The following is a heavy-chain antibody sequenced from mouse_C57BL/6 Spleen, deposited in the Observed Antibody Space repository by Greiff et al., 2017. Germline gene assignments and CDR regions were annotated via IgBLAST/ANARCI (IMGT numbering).Heavy chain of an antibody. CDR3: AREDHYYGSSYYAMDY. CDR1: GYAFSSYW. CDR2: IYPGDGDT. V-gene: IGHV1-80*01. J-gene: IGHJ4*01. Sequence: VQLQQSGAELVKPGASVKISCKASGYAFSSYWMNWVKQRPGKGLEWIGQIYPGDGDTNYNGKFKGKATLTADKSSSTAYMQLSSLTSEDSAVYFCAREDHYYGSSYYAMDYWGQGTSVTVSS. D-gene: IGHD1-1*01.